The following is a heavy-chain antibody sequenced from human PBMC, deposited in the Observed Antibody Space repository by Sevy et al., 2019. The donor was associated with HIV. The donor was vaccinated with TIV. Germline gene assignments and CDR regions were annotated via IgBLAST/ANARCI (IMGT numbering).Heavy chain of an antibody. D-gene: IGHD3-10*01. V-gene: IGHV3-48*01. CDR1: GFTYGTHS. CDR3: ARDGRRGYDMDV. Sequence: GESLKISCAASGFTYGTHSMNWVRQAPGKGLEWVSYISGGSRTIYYADSVKGRFTISRDNAKNSLSLQMNSLGVEDTAVYYCARDGRRGYDMDVWGQGTTVTVSS. CDR2: ISGGSRTI. J-gene: IGHJ6*02.